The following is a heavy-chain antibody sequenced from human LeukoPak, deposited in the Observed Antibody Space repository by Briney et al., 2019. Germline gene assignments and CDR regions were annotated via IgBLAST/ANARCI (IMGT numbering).Heavy chain of an antibody. D-gene: IGHD2-2*01. CDR3: ASARSFVVVPAAIYYYYGMDV. J-gene: IGHJ6*02. Sequence: SETLSLTCTVSGGSISSGGYYWSWIRQHPGKGLEWIGYIYYSESTYYNPSLKSRVTISVDTSKNQFSLKLSSVTAADTAVYYRASARSFVVVPAAIYYYYGMDVWGQGTTVTVSS. CDR1: GGSISSGGYY. V-gene: IGHV4-31*03. CDR2: IYYSEST.